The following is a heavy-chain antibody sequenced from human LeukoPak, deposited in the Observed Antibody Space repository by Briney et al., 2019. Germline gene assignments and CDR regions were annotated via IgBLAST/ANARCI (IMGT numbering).Heavy chain of an antibody. Sequence: SETLSLTCTVSGGSINSTTYYWSWIRQPAGKGLEWIGRIYTSGTTHYNPSLKSRVTMSVDTSKNQFSLNLSSVTAADTAVYYCARFSSIAAAFDYWGLGTLVTVSS. CDR3: ARFSSIAAAFDY. J-gene: IGHJ4*02. CDR1: GGSINSTTYY. D-gene: IGHD6-13*01. CDR2: IYTSGTT. V-gene: IGHV4-61*02.